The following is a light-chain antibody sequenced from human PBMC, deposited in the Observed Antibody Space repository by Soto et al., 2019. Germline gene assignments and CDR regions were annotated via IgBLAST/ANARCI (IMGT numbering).Light chain of an antibody. CDR3: SSYTGSSTPYV. Sequence: QSVLTQPASVSGSPGQSITISCTGTSSDVGGYNYVSWYQQHPGKAPKLMIYDVSNRPSGVSNRFSGSKSGNTASLTISGLQAEDEADYYCSSYTGSSTPYVCGTGTKVTVL. J-gene: IGLJ1*01. CDR1: SSDVGGYNY. V-gene: IGLV2-14*01. CDR2: DVS.